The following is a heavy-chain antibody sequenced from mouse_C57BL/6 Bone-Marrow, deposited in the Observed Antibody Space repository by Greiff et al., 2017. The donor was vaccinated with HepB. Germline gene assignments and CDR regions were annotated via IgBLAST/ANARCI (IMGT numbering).Heavy chain of an antibody. Sequence: DVKLVESGGGLVKPGGSLKLSCAASGFTFSSYAMSWVRQTPEKRLEWVATISDGGSYTYYPDNVKGRFTISRDNAKNNLYLQMSHLKSEDTAMYYCANSNYPFYAMDYWGQGTSVTVSS. J-gene: IGHJ4*01. V-gene: IGHV5-4*03. D-gene: IGHD2-5*01. CDR3: ANSNYPFYAMDY. CDR2: ISDGGSYT. CDR1: GFTFSSYA.